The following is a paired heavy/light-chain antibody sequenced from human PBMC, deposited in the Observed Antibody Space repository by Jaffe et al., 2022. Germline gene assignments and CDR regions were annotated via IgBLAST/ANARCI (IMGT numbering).Heavy chain of an antibody. D-gene: IGHD3-10*01. V-gene: IGHV4-34*01. CDR1: GASLNGYY. Sequence: QVQLHQWGAGLLKPSETLSLTCGVDGASLNGYYWTWIRQSPGKGLEWIGEINHSGRADYNPSLRGRVTISSDTSKNQLFLRVTSMTAADSGVYFCATGENLRQLLFVYWGQGTLVTVSS. CDR2: INHSGRA. CDR3: ATGENLRQLLFVY. J-gene: IGHJ4*02.
Light chain of an antibody. CDR1: QSVLHSVNNKAY. J-gene: IGKJ1*01. CDR2: WAS. Sequence: DIVMTQSPDSLAVSLGERATINCKSSQSVLHSVNNKAYLSWYQQKPGQPPKLLIYWASTRHLGVPDRFSGSGSGTDFTLTISSLQAEDVAVYYCHQYYITPRTFGQGTKVEIK. V-gene: IGKV4-1*01. CDR3: HQYYITPRT.